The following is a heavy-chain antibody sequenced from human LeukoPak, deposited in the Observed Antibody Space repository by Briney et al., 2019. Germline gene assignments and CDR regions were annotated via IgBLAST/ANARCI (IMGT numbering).Heavy chain of an antibody. J-gene: IGHJ5*02. D-gene: IGHD6-13*01. CDR2: ISSSSSYI. CDR3: ARVLIAADVDNWFDP. CDR1: GFTFSSYS. V-gene: IGHV3-21*01. Sequence: GGSLRLSCAASGFTFSSYSMNWVRQAPGKGLEWVSSISSSSSYIYYADPVKGRFTISRDNAKNSLYLQMNSLRAEDTAVYYCARVLIAADVDNWFDPWGQGTLVTVSS.